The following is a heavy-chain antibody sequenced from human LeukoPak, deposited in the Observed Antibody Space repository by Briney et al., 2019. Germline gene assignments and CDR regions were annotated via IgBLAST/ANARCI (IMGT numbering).Heavy chain of an antibody. J-gene: IGHJ4*02. CDR3: ARDRGYSNYVADY. V-gene: IGHV4-61*02. CDR1: GGSISSGSYY. D-gene: IGHD4-11*01. Sequence: SETLSLTCTVSGGSISSGSYYWSWIRQPAGTGLEWIGRIYTSGSTNYNPSLKGRVTISVDTSKNQFSLNLSSVTAADTAVYYCARDRGYSNYVADYWGQGTLVTVSS. CDR2: IYTSGST.